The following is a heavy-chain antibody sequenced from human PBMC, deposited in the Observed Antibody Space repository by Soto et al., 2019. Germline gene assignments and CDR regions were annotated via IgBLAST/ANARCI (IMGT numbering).Heavy chain of an antibody. Sequence: GGSRRRSWAASGFDFSTHALTWVRQAPGKGLEWLSSITNTGITTHYADSVKGRFTISREKSRNTLHLQLNNLRVDDRAVYYCAKGFDYGDPKHIDHWGQGTLVTVSS. CDR1: GFDFSTHA. D-gene: IGHD4-17*01. J-gene: IGHJ4*02. V-gene: IGHV3-23*01. CDR2: ITNTGITT. CDR3: AKGFDYGDPKHIDH.